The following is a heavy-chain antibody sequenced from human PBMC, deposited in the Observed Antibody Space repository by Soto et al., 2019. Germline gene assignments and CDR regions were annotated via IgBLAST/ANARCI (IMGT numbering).Heavy chain of an antibody. CDR1: GFTFSSYS. Sequence: GGSLRLSCAASGFTFSSYSMNWVRQAPGKGLEWVSYISSSSITIYYADSVKGQFTISRDNAKNSLYLQMNSLRAEDTAVYYSARYYCDYGSVYYTSGTAFDIWGEGTMVAVSS. CDR3: ARYYCDYGSVYYTSGTAFDI. J-gene: IGHJ3*02. CDR2: ISSSSITI. V-gene: IGHV3-48*04. D-gene: IGHD3-3*01.